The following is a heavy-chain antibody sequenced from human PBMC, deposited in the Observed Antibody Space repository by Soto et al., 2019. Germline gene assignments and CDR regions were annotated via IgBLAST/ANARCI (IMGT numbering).Heavy chain of an antibody. V-gene: IGHV4-39*01. Sequence: SETLSLTCTVSGGSISSSSYYWGWIRQPPGKGLEWIGSIYYSGSTYYNPSLKSRVTISVDTSKNQFSLKLSSVTAADTAAYYCARLRRVITFGGVTNADYWGQGTLVTVSS. D-gene: IGHD3-16*01. CDR2: IYYSGST. CDR3: ARLRRVITFGGVTNADY. J-gene: IGHJ4*02. CDR1: GGSISSSSYY.